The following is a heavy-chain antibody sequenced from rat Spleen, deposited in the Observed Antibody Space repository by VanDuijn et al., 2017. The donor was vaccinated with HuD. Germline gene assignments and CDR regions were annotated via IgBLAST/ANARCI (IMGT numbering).Heavy chain of an antibody. D-gene: IGHD1-7*01. J-gene: IGHJ3*01. V-gene: IGHV5-7*01. CDR2: IRYDGSVT. Sequence: EVQLVESGGGLVQPGRSLKLPCAASGFTFSDYNMTWVRQTPKMGLGWVATIRYDGSVTYYRDSLKGRFTISRNNAKYTLYLQMDSLRSEDTATYYCTRPSYGYPFAYWGQGTLVTVSS. CDR3: TRPSYGYPFAY. CDR1: GFTFSDYN.